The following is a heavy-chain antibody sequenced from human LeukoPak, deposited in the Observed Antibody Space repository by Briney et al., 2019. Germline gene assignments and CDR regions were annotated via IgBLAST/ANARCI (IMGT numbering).Heavy chain of an antibody. Sequence: PSETLSLTCTVSGGSISSYYWSWIRQPPGKGLEWVGYMYNSGSTNYNPSLKSRVTISVDTSKNQFSLKLSSVTAADTAVYYCAWGAAGDYWDFWPDMDVWGKGTTVTVSS. CDR1: GGSISSYY. J-gene: IGHJ6*03. D-gene: IGHD3/OR15-3a*01. CDR2: MYNSGST. CDR3: AWGAAGDYWDFWPDMDV. V-gene: IGHV4-59*01.